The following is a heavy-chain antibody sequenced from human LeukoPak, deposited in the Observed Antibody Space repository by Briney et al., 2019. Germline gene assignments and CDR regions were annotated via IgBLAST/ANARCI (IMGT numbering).Heavy chain of an antibody. Sequence: ASVKVSCKASGYTFTGYYMHWVRQAPGQGLEWMGWINPNSGGTNYAQKFQGRVTMTRDTSISTAYMGLSRLRSDDTAVYYCARDGGDFWSGYYYYFDYWGQGTLVTVSS. CDR3: ARDGGDFWSGYYYYFDY. CDR1: GYTFTGYY. D-gene: IGHD3-3*01. CDR2: INPNSGGT. V-gene: IGHV1-2*02. J-gene: IGHJ4*02.